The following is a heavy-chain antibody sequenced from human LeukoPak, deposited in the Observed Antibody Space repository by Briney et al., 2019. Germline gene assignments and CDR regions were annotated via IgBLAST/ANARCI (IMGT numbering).Heavy chain of an antibody. J-gene: IGHJ4*02. CDR1: GFSVRNNY. V-gene: IGHV3-64*01. Sequence: GGSLRLSCAASGFSVRNNYMSWVRQAPGKGLEYVSSISSNGGSTYYANSVKGRFTISRDNSKNTLYLQMGSLRAEDMAVYYCARGGQSKYDSSGYLNYFDYWGQGTLVTVSS. CDR3: ARGGQSKYDSSGYLNYFDY. D-gene: IGHD3-22*01. CDR2: ISSNGGST.